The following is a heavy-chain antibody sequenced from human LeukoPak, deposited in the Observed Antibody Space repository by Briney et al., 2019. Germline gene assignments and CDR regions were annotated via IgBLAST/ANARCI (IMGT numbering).Heavy chain of an antibody. D-gene: IGHD3-22*01. V-gene: IGHV5-51*01. Sequence: GESLKISCKGSGYSFTSYWIGWVRQMPGKGLEWMGIIYPGDSDTRYSPSFQGHVTISADKSISTAYLQWSSLKASDTAMYYCARGLERTGYYYYGMDVWGQGTTVTVSS. J-gene: IGHJ6*02. CDR3: ARGLERTGYYYYGMDV. CDR2: IYPGDSDT. CDR1: GYSFTSYW.